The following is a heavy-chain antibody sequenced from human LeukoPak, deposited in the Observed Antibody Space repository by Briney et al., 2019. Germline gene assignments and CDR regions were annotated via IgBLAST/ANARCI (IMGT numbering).Heavy chain of an antibody. V-gene: IGHV4-34*01. D-gene: IGHD3-9*01. CDR2: INHSGST. J-gene: IGHJ4*02. Sequence: SETLSLTCAVYGGSFSGYYWSWIRQPPGKGLEWIGEINHSGSTNYNPPLKSRVTISVDTSKNQFSLKLSSVTAADTAVYYCARGGRRVYDILTGYYDYWGQGTLATVSS. CDR1: GGSFSGYY. CDR3: ARGGRRVYDILTGYYDY.